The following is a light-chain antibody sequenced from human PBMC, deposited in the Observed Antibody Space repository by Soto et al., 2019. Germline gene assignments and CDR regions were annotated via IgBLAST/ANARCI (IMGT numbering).Light chain of an antibody. Sequence: SYELTQPPSVSVAPGQTARITCGGDNVGGKSVQWYQQKPGQALVLVLYDARDRPSWIPERFSGSNSGNTATLIISSVEAGDEADFYCQVWDTITDQYIFGSGTKVTVL. V-gene: IGLV3-21*02. CDR3: QVWDTITDQYI. CDR1: NVGGKS. CDR2: DAR. J-gene: IGLJ1*01.